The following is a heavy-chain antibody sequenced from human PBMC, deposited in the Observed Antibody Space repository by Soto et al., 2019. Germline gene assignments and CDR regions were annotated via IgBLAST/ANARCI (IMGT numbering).Heavy chain of an antibody. D-gene: IGHD3-10*01. J-gene: IGHJ4*02. CDR3: AKDRGFDY. CDR2: ISGSGGST. Sequence: GESLKISCEASGFSFSSAWMIWVRQAPGKGLEWVSAISGSGGSTYYADSVKGRFTISRDNSKNTLYLQMNSLRAEDTAVYYCAKDRGFDYWGQGTLVTVSS. CDR1: GFSFSSAW. V-gene: IGHV3-23*01.